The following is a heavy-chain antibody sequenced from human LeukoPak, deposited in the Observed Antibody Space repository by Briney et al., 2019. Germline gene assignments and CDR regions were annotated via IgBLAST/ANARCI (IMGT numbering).Heavy chain of an antibody. CDR3: ARDRSDEGYYYDSSGYFVY. CDR1: GYTFTSYY. Sequence: VASVKVSCKASGYTFTSYYMQWVRQTPGQGLEWMGIINPSGGSTSYAQKFQGRVTMSRDTSTSTVYMELSSLRSEDTAVYYCARDRSDEGYYYDSSGYFVYWGQGTLVTVSS. D-gene: IGHD3-22*01. J-gene: IGHJ4*02. V-gene: IGHV1-46*01. CDR2: INPSGGST.